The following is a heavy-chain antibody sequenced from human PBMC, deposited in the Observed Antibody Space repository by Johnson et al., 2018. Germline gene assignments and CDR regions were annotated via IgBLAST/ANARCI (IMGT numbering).Heavy chain of an antibody. CDR3: AKGLLPLTGRQRTDAFDI. V-gene: IGHV3-33*06. CDR1: GFTFSSYG. Sequence: QVQLQESGGGVVQPGRSLRLSCAASGFTFSSYGMHWVRQAPGKGLEWVAVIWYDGSNKYYADSVKGRFTISRDNSKNTLYLQMNSLRAEDTAVDYCAKGLLPLTGRQRTDAFDIWGQGTMVTVSS. D-gene: IGHD3-10*01. J-gene: IGHJ3*02. CDR2: IWYDGSNK.